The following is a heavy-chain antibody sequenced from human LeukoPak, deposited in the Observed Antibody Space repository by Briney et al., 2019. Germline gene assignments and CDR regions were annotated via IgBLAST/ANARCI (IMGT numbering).Heavy chain of an antibody. D-gene: IGHD2-21*02. CDR3: ARGKEYCGGDCFSSWYFDL. CDR1: GGPFSGYY. V-gene: IGHV4-34*01. Sequence: KSSETLSLICALYGGPFSGYYWSWIRQSPGKGREWVGEINLRGSTTYKPSLKGRVTISVDTSKTQFSLKLSSVTAADTAVYYCARGKEYCGGDCFSSWYFDLWGRGTLVTVSS. J-gene: IGHJ2*01. CDR2: INLRGST.